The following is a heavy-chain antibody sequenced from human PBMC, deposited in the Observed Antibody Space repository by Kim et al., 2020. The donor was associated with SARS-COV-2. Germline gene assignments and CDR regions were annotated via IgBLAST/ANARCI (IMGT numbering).Heavy chain of an antibody. D-gene: IGHD3-10*01. CDR3: ARNYGSGSYAGY. CDR1: GGTFSSYA. Sequence: SVKVSCKASGGTFSSYAISWVRQAPGQGLEWMGGIIPIFGTANYAQKFQGRVTITADESTSTAYMELSSLRSEDTAVYYCARNYGSGSYAGYWGQGTLVTVSS. CDR2: IIPIFGTA. J-gene: IGHJ4*02. V-gene: IGHV1-69*13.